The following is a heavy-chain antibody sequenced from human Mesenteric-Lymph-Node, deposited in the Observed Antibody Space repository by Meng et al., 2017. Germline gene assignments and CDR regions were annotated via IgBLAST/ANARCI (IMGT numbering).Heavy chain of an antibody. Sequence: GESLKISCAASGFTCSSYALHWVRQAPGKGLEWVAVISYDGSNKYYADSVKGRFTISRDNSKNTLYLQMDSLSVEGTALYCCARLASGSSDWYFDLWGRGTLVTVSS. J-gene: IGHJ2*01. V-gene: IGHV3-30*04. CDR1: GFTCSSYA. D-gene: IGHD6-25*01. CDR2: ISYDGSNK. CDR3: ARLASGSSDWYFDL.